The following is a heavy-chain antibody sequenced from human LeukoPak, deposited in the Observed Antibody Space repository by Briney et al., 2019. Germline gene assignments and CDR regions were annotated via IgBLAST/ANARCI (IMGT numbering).Heavy chain of an antibody. D-gene: IGHD3-22*01. J-gene: IGHJ4*02. Sequence: GGSLRLSCAASGFTFSSYGMHWVRQAPGKGLEWVAVIWYDGSNKYYADSVKGRFTISRDNSKNTLYLQMNSLRAEDTAVYYCARDKPPPYYYDSSGIFDYWGQGTLVTVCS. V-gene: IGHV3-33*01. CDR2: IWYDGSNK. CDR3: ARDKPPPYYYDSSGIFDY. CDR1: GFTFSSYG.